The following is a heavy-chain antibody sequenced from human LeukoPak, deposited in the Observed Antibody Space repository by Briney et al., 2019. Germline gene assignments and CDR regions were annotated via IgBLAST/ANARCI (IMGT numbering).Heavy chain of an antibody. J-gene: IGHJ4*02. CDR2: FHDSEST. Sequence: SETLSLTCTVSGVSISNNYWSWIRQPPGKGLEWIGYFHDSESTNYNPSLKSRVSISVDTSKKQVSLKLSSVTAADTAVYYCARGDASGRPGIAFDYWGQGTLVTVSS. CDR3: ARGDASGRPGIAFDY. D-gene: IGHD1-26*01. CDR1: GVSISNNY. V-gene: IGHV4-59*01.